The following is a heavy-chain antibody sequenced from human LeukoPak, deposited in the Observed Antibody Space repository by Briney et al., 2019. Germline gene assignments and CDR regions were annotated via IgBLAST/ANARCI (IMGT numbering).Heavy chain of an antibody. Sequence: GASVKVSCKASGYTFTSYYMHWVRQAPGQGLEWMGIINPSGGSTSYAQKFQGRVTMTRDTSTSTVYMELSSLRSEDTAVYYCARDNPRWNNYYYYMDVWGKGTTVTVSS. J-gene: IGHJ6*03. D-gene: IGHD1/OR15-1a*01. CDR1: GYTFTSYY. V-gene: IGHV1-46*01. CDR3: ARDNPRWNNYYYYMDV. CDR2: INPSGGST.